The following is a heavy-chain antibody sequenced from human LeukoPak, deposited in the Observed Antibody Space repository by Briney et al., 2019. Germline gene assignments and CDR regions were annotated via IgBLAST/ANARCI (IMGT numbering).Heavy chain of an antibody. V-gene: IGHV5-51*01. Sequence: GESLKISCKGSGYSFTSYWIGWVRQMPGKGLEWMGIIYPGDSDTRYSPSFQGQVTVSADKSISTAYLQWSSLKASDTAMYYCARLQNVVIPAASSSWFDPWGQGTLVTVSS. D-gene: IGHD2-2*01. J-gene: IGHJ5*02. CDR1: GYSFTSYW. CDR2: IYPGDSDT. CDR3: ARLQNVVIPAASSSWFDP.